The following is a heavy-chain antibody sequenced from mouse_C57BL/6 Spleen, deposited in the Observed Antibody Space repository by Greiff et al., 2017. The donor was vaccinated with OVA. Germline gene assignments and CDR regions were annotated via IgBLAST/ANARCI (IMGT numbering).Heavy chain of an antibody. CDR3: ALTAQATSWFAY. D-gene: IGHD3-2*02. V-gene: IGHV1-82*01. J-gene: IGHJ3*01. CDR2: IYPGDGDT. CDR1: GYAFSSSW. Sequence: VQLQQSGPELVKPGASVKISCKASGYAFSSSWMNWVKQRPGKGLEWIGRIYPGDGDTNYNGKFKGKATLTADKSSSTAYMQLSSLTSEDSAVYFCALTAQATSWFAYWGQGTLVTVSA.